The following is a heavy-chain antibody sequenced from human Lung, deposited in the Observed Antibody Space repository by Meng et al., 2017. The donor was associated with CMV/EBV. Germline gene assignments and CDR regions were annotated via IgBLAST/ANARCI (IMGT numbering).Heavy chain of an antibody. CDR2: IDTSWST. CDR1: VVSIRSYD. D-gene: IGHD2-15*01. Sequence: LLGADSLLVNPAVPLSLTCTVSVVSIRSYDVSALRQPAGKALGWLGRIDTSWSTNYNPSLKSRVTMSVDTSKNQFSLKLSSVTAADTAVYYCARDGTPPYCSGGSCWDYWGQGTLVTVSS. CDR3: ARDGTPPYCSGGSCWDY. J-gene: IGHJ4*02. V-gene: IGHV4-4*07.